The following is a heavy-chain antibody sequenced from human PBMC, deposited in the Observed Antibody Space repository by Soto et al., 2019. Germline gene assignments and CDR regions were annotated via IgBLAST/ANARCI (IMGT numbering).Heavy chain of an antibody. CDR2: IYYSGST. D-gene: IGHD6-6*01. Sequence: SETLSLTCTVSGGSISSYYWSWIRQPPGKGLEWIGYIYYSGSTNYNPSLKSRVTISVDTSKNQFSLKLSSVTAADTAVYYCARGVFGYSSSHPFDYWGQGTLVTVSS. CDR1: GGSISSYY. V-gene: IGHV4-59*01. J-gene: IGHJ4*02. CDR3: ARGVFGYSSSHPFDY.